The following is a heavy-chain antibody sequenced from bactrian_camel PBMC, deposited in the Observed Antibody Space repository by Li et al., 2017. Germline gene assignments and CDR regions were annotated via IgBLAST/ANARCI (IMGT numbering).Heavy chain of an antibody. J-gene: IGHJ4*01. CDR2: IYTPDDST. Sequence: QVQLVESGGRSAQAGGSLRLTCAASGYSSDPYCLGWFRQAPGKEREGVAAIYTPDDSTWYADSVKVRFNISQDATKTTVFLQMNGLTPDDTAMYFCAAAGITQIPVCSMATPGAPSDFLHMCQGTQVIVS. CDR1: GYSSDPYC. V-gene: IGHV3S63*01. D-gene: IGHD4*01.